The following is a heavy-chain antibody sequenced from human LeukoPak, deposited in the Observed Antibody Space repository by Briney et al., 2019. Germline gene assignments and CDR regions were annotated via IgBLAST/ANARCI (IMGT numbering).Heavy chain of an antibody. CDR1: GYTFNGYY. V-gene: IGHV1-2*02. CDR3: ARPNFDRSANSPLYFYYGMDV. D-gene: IGHD3-22*01. CDR2: SKPNSGGT. J-gene: IGHJ6*02. Sequence: ASVKVSCKASGYTFNGYYIHWVRQAPGQGLEWMGWSKPNSGGTKYAQKFQGRITMTRDTSTSTAYMELNWLRSDDTAVYYCARPNFDRSANSPLYFYYGMDVWGQGTTVNVSS.